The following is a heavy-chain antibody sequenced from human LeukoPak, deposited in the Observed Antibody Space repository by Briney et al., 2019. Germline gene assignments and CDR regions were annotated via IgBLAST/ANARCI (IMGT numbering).Heavy chain of an antibody. CDR3: AKGWLNWPMN. J-gene: IGHJ4*02. V-gene: IGHV3-30*18. CDR2: ISDDGNKN. Sequence: PGRSLRLSRVASGFTFSHYGMHWVRQAPGRGLEWVAVISDDGNKNYYADSVKGRFTISRDNSKNTLSLQMDSLRGEDTAVYYCAKGWLNWPMNWGQGSLVTVSS. CDR1: GFTFSHYG. D-gene: IGHD1-20*01.